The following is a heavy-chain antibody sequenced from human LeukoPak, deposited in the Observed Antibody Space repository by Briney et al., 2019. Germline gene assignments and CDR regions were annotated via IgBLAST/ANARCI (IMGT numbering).Heavy chain of an antibody. CDR2: IYYSGST. J-gene: IGHJ4*02. D-gene: IGHD3-22*01. CDR3: ARGYYYDSSGLDY. CDR1: GGAISSSSYY. Sequence: SGTLSLTCNVSGGAISSSSYYWGWIRQPPGKGLEWIGSIYYSGSTYYNPSLKSRVTISVDTSKNQFSLKLNSVTAADTAVYYCARGYYYDSSGLDYWGQGTLVTVSS. V-gene: IGHV4-39*01.